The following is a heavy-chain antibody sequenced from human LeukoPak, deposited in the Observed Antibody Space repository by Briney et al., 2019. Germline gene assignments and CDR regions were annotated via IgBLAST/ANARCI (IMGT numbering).Heavy chain of an antibody. Sequence: GGSLRLSCAASGFTFNSYAMHWVRQAPGKGLEWVAAISYDGNNKYYADSVKGRFTISRDNSKNTPYLQMNSLRAEDTAVYYCARGPKFAIRMIVVVTKGHFDYWGQGTLVTVSS. CDR1: GFTFNSYA. J-gene: IGHJ4*02. CDR2: ISYDGNNK. CDR3: ARGPKFAIRMIVVVTKGHFDY. V-gene: IGHV3-30*04. D-gene: IGHD3-22*01.